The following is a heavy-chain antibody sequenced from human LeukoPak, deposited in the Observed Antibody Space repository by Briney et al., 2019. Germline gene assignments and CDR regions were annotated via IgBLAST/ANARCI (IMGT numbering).Heavy chain of an antibody. CDR2: IKQDGSEK. D-gene: IGHD3-10*01. J-gene: IGHJ4*02. Sequence: GGSLRLSCAASGFTFSSYWMSWVRQAPGKGLEWVANIKQDGSEKYYVDSVKGRFTISRDNAKNSLYLQMNSLRAEDTAVYYCARDRAGKVGSIDYWGQGTLVTVSS. CDR1: GFTFSSYW. V-gene: IGHV3-7*01. CDR3: ARDRAGKVGSIDY.